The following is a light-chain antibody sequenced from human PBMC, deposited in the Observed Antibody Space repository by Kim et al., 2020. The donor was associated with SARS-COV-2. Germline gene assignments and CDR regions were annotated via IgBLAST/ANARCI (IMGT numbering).Light chain of an antibody. Sequence: QSVLTQPPSASGTPGQTLTISCSGSSSNIGSNYVYWYQQHPGTAPKLLIYNNNQRPSGVPNRFSGSKSGTSASLAISGLRAEDEADYYCTAWYDSMSAVFGGGTQLTVL. V-gene: IGLV1-47*01. CDR2: NNN. CDR1: SSNIGSNY. J-gene: IGLJ3*02. CDR3: TAWYDSMSAV.